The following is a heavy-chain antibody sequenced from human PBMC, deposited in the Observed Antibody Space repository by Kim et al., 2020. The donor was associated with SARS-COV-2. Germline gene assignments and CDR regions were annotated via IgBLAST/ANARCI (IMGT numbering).Heavy chain of an antibody. D-gene: IGHD3-10*01. Sequence: GGSLRLSCAASEFTFSSHAMHWVRQAPGKGLECVALISSDGRSKNYADSVKGRFTISRDNSKMYLQMNSLSAEDTAVYYCARDDYGSIDIWGQGTLVTVSS. V-gene: IGHV3-30*04. J-gene: IGHJ4*02. CDR2: ISSDGRSK. CDR3: ARDDYGSIDI. CDR1: EFTFSSHA.